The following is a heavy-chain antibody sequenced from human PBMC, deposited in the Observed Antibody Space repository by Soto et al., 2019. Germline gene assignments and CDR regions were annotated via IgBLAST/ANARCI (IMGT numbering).Heavy chain of an antibody. V-gene: IGHV1-69*12. D-gene: IGHD6-6*01. CDR2: IIPIFGTA. CDR1: GGTFSSYA. CDR3: ASDSSSSFVTSDY. J-gene: IGHJ4*02. Sequence: QVQLVQSGAEVKKPGSSVKVSCKASGGTFSSYAISWVRQAPGQWLEWMGGIIPIFGTANYAQKFQRRVTSTADESTSTAYMELSSLRSEDTAVYYCASDSSSSFVTSDYWGQGTLVTVSS.